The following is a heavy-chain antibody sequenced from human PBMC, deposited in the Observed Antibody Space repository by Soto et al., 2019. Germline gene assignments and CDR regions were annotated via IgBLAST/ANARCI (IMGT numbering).Heavy chain of an antibody. V-gene: IGHV3-74*01. Sequence: PEGSLRLSCAASGFTFSSYWMHWVRQAPGKGLVWVSRINSDGSSTSYADSVKGRFTISRDNAKNTLYLQMNSLRAEDTAVYYCATPFPHSYPGISHYWGQGPLVTVSS. J-gene: IGHJ4*02. D-gene: IGHD1-20*01. CDR3: ATPFPHSYPGISHY. CDR1: GFTFSSYW. CDR2: INSDGSST.